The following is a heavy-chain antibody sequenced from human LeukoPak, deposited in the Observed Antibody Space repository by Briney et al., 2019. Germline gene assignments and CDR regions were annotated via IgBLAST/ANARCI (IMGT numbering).Heavy chain of an antibody. J-gene: IGHJ5*02. CDR2: IYNSGST. V-gene: IGHV4-38-2*02. CDR3: ARNSSSSSPPERYNWFDP. Sequence: AETLSLTCTVSGYSIGTDYYWGWIRQPPGKGLEWIGSIYNSGSTYYNPSLKSRITISVDTSKNQFSLKLSSVTAADTAVYYCARNSSSSSPPERYNWFDPWGQGTLVTVSS. CDR1: GYSIGTDYY. D-gene: IGHD6-6*01.